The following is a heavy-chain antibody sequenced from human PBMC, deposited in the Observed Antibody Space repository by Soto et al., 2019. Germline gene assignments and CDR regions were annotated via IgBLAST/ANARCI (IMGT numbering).Heavy chain of an antibody. J-gene: IGHJ6*03. V-gene: IGHV3-23*01. CDR3: ATSSSWYSKNYYYYMDV. Sequence: EVQLLESGGGLVQPGGSLRLSCAASGFTFSSYAMSWVRQAPGKGLEWVSAISGSGGSTYYADSVKGRFTMSRDNSKNTLYLQMNSLRAEDTAVYYCATSSSWYSKNYYYYMDVWGKGTTVTVSS. CDR1: GFTFSSYA. CDR2: ISGSGGST. D-gene: IGHD6-13*01.